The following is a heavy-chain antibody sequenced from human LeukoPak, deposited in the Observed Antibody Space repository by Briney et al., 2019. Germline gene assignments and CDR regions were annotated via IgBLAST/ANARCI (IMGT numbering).Heavy chain of an antibody. CDR1: GYTFTSYG. D-gene: IGHD6-13*01. Sequence: ASVKVSCKASGYTFTSYGISWVRQAPGQGLEWMGWISAYNGNTNYAQKLQGRVTMTTDTSTSTAYMELRSLRSDDTAVYYCARTGSSSWYRTSHHYFDYWGQGTLVTVSS. V-gene: IGHV1-18*01. CDR2: ISAYNGNT. J-gene: IGHJ4*02. CDR3: ARTGSSSWYRTSHHYFDY.